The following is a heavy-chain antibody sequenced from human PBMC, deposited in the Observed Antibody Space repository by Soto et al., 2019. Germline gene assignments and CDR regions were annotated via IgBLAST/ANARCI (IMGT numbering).Heavy chain of an antibody. D-gene: IGHD6-13*01. CDR1: GYSFTSYW. J-gene: IGHJ6*02. Sequence: PGESLKISCKGSGYSFTSYWISWVRQMPGKGLERMGRIDPSDSYTNYSPSFQGHVTISADKSISTAYLQWSSLKASDTAMYYCAIPYSSSSTPYYYGMDVWGQGTTVTVSS. CDR3: AIPYSSSSTPYYYGMDV. V-gene: IGHV5-10-1*01. CDR2: IDPSDSYT.